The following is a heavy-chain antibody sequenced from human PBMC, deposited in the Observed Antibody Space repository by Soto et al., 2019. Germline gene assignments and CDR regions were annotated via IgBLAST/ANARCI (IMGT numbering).Heavy chain of an antibody. D-gene: IGHD6-6*01. J-gene: IGHJ6*02. V-gene: IGHV4-59*01. Sequence: PSETLSLTCTVSGGSISSYYGSWIRQPPGKGLEWIGYIYYSGSTNYNPSLKSRVTISVDTPKNQFSLKPSSVTDADTAVYYCARDTIKGGSSSYGMDVWGQGTTVTVSS. CDR1: GGSISSYY. CDR2: IYYSGST. CDR3: ARDTIKGGSSSYGMDV.